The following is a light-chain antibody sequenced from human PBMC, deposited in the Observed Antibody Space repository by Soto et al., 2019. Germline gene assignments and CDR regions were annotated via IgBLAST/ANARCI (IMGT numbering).Light chain of an antibody. J-gene: IGKJ1*01. V-gene: IGKV1-5*01. CDR2: HAS. Sequence: DIQMTPSPSTLSAYIGDRVTITFRASQTINNWLAWYQQKPGKAPNLLIFHASNLETGVPSRFSGSAFGTEFTLTISSLQPDDFATYYCQHYNSYPWTFGQGTKV. CDR3: QHYNSYPWT. CDR1: QTINNW.